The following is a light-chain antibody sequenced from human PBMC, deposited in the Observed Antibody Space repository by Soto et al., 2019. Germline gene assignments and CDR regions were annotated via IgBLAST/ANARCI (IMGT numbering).Light chain of an antibody. V-gene: IGLV2-23*01. CDR1: SSDVGSYNL. CDR2: EGS. J-gene: IGLJ1*01. Sequence: QSVLTQPASVSGSPGQSITISCTGTSSDVGSYNLVSWYQQYPGKAPKLMIYEGSKRPSGVSNRFSGSKSGNTASLTVSGPQADDEADYYCCSYAGRSTYVFGTGTKLTVL. CDR3: CSYAGRSTYV.